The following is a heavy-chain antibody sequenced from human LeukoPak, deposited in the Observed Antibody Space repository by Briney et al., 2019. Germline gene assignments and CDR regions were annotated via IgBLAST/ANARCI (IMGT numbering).Heavy chain of an antibody. Sequence: GGSLRLSCAASAFTVSNKYMTWVRQAPGKGLEWVSLIYSDGRTYYADSVKGRCTISRDNSKNTLYLQMNSLRVEDTAVYYCARGLFLSGYLDAFDIWGQGTVVTVSS. D-gene: IGHD3-22*01. V-gene: IGHV3-53*01. CDR2: IYSDGRT. J-gene: IGHJ3*02. CDR1: AFTVSNKY. CDR3: ARGLFLSGYLDAFDI.